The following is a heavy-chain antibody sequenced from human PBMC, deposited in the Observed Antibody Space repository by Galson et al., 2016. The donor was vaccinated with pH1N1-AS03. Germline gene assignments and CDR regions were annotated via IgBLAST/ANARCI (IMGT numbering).Heavy chain of an antibody. D-gene: IGHD2-15*01. CDR1: GYTFSTYG. V-gene: IGHV1-18*04. CDR3: ARDRGFRPDTFDI. Sequence: SVKVSCKASGYTFSTYGVSWVRQAPGQGLEWMGWTSGYDDDTNYAQNVAGRVTMTTDKSTSTVYMELRSLRSDDTAVYYCARDRGFRPDTFDIRGQGTWVTVSS. CDR2: TSGYDDDT. J-gene: IGHJ3*02.